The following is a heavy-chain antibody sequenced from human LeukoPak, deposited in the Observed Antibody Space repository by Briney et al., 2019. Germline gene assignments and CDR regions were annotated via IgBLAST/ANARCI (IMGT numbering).Heavy chain of an antibody. CDR3: ARDRVVPAAELDY. CDR1: GFTFSSCG. J-gene: IGHJ4*02. CDR2: IWYDRSNK. Sequence: GGSLRLSCAASGFTFSSCGMHWVRQAPDKGLEWVAFIWYDRSNKYYADSVKGRFTISRDNSKNTLYLQMNSLRAEDTAVYYCARDRVVPAAELDYWGQGTLVTVSS. D-gene: IGHD2-2*01. V-gene: IGHV3-33*01.